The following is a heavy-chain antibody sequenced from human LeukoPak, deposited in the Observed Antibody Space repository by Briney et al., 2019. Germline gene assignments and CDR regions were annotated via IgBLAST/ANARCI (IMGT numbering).Heavy chain of an antibody. J-gene: IGHJ6*02. CDR2: IWFDGKNE. V-gene: IGHV3-33*08. CDR1: GFIVRSSY. Sequence: GSLRLSCAASGFIVRSSYVSWVRQTPGNGLEWVADIWFDGKNEHFADSVKGRFTISRDNSKNTMYLQINSLRAEDTAVYYCARDRHCANGVCHSPPGMDVWGQGTTITVSS. CDR3: ARDRHCANGVCHSPPGMDV. D-gene: IGHD2-8*01.